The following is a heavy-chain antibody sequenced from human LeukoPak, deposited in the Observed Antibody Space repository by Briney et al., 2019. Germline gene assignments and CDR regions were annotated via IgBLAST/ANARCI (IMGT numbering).Heavy chain of an antibody. Sequence: PGGSLRRSFAASGFTFSSYSMNWVRQAPGKGLEWVSSISGSSYYIYYADSVKGRFTISRDNTKNSLYLQMNSLRAEDTAVYYCAKTRHQIAILDFWGQGILVAVSS. D-gene: IGHD2-21*01. V-gene: IGHV3-21*01. CDR2: ISGSSYYI. J-gene: IGHJ4*02. CDR1: GFTFSSYS. CDR3: AKTRHQIAILDF.